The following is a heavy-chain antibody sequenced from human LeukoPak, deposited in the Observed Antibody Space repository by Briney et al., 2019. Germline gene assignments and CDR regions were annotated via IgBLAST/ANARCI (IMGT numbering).Heavy chain of an antibody. Sequence: GGSLRLSCAASGFTFSSYSMNWVRQAPGKGLEWVSSISSSSSYIYYADSVKGRFTISRDNAKNLLYLQMNSLRAEDTAVYYCAREGGNWGEGYFDYWGQGTLVTVSS. V-gene: IGHV3-21*04. CDR2: ISSSSSYI. CDR3: AREGGNWGEGYFDY. CDR1: GFTFSSYS. J-gene: IGHJ4*02. D-gene: IGHD7-27*01.